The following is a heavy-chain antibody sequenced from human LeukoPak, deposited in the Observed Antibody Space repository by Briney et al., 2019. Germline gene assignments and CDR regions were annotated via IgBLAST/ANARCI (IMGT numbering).Heavy chain of an antibody. CDR2: IIPIFGTA. CDR1: GGTFSSYA. D-gene: IGHD3-3*01. V-gene: IGHV1-69*13. Sequence: SVKVPCKASGGTFSSYAISWVRQAPGQGLEWMGGIIPIFGTANYAQKFQGRVTITADESTSTAYMELSSLRSEDTAVYYCARGEGYDFWSGYYMLDYWGQGTLVTVSS. J-gene: IGHJ4*02. CDR3: ARGEGYDFWSGYYMLDY.